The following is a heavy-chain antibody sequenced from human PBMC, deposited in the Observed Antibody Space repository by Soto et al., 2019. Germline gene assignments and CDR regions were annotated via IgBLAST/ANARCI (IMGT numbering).Heavy chain of an antibody. CDR1: DDSINSDKYY. CDR2: IYYRGNA. CDR3: ARLGGLATISYYFDF. J-gene: IGHJ4*02. D-gene: IGHD3-16*01. Sequence: QLQLQESGPGLVKPSETLSLTCSVSDDSINSDKYYWGWIRQPPGKGLEWIGSIYYRGNAYYNPSLQTRFTISLDKSRSQFSRKLNSVTAADSAVYFCARLGGLATISYYFDFWGPGALVTVSS. V-gene: IGHV4-39*01.